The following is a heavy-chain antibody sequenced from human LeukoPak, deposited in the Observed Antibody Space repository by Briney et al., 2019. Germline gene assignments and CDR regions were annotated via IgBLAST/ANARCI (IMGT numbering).Heavy chain of an antibody. Sequence: PGGSLRLSCAASGFTFSSYWMSWVRQAPGKGLEWVANIKQDGSEKYYVDSVKGRFTISRDSAKNSLYLQMNSLRAEDTAVYYCAGDDSSGYYYRILGYWGQGTLVTVSS. J-gene: IGHJ4*02. CDR2: IKQDGSEK. V-gene: IGHV3-7*01. CDR3: AGDDSSGYYYRILGY. D-gene: IGHD3-22*01. CDR1: GFTFSSYW.